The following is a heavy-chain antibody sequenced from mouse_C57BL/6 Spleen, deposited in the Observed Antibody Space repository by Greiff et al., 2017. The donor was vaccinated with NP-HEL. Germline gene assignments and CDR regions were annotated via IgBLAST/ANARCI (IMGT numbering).Heavy chain of an antibody. CDR2: IYPGDGDT. CDR3: ARDSSGSLGFAY. Sequence: VKLMESGAELVKPGASVKISCKASGYAFSSYWMNWVKQRPGKGLEWIGQIYPGDGDTNYNGKFKGKATLTADKSSSTAYIQLSSLTSEDSAVYFCARDSSGSLGFAYWGQGTLVTVSA. J-gene: IGHJ3*01. V-gene: IGHV1-80*01. CDR1: GYAFSSYW. D-gene: IGHD3-2*02.